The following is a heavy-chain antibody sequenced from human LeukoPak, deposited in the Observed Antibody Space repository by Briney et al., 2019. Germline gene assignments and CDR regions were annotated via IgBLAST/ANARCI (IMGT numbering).Heavy chain of an antibody. V-gene: IGHV3-7*01. CDR2: IKGDESAK. J-gene: IGHJ4*02. Sequence: GGSLRLSCAASGFTFSTYWMAWVRQAPGKGLEWVANIKGDESAKHQADSVKGRFTISRDNAQNSVYLQMSSLRGEDTAVYYCARDVGGSLDYWGQGTLVAVSS. CDR3: ARDVGGSLDY. D-gene: IGHD1-26*01. CDR1: GFTFSTYW.